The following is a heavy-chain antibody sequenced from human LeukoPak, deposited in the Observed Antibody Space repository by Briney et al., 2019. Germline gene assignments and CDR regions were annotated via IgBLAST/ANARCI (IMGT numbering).Heavy chain of an antibody. CDR3: ARVIGVIGAFDI. CDR1: GFTFSSYS. J-gene: IGHJ3*02. V-gene: IGHV3-21*01. Sequence: GGSLRLSCAASGFTFSSYSLNWVRQAPGKGLEWVSSISSSSTYIYYADSVKGRFTISRDNAKNSLYLQMNSLRADDTAVYYCARVIGVIGAFDIWGQGTMVTVSS. CDR2: ISSSSTYI. D-gene: IGHD3-22*01.